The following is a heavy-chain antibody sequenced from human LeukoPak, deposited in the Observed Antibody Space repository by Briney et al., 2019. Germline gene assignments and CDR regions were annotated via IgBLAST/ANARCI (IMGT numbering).Heavy chain of an antibody. CDR2: IFHRGST. J-gene: IGHJ5*02. CDR1: GGSISTYV. D-gene: IGHD3-10*01. CDR3: ARAPRTYGSGSFTFDP. Sequence: SETLSLTCSVSGGSISTYVWSWVRQAPGKGLEWIGYIFHRGSTNYNPSLRSRVTISMDTSMNQFSLRLTSVTAADTAVYYCARAPRTYGSGSFTFDPWGQGTLVTVSS. V-gene: IGHV4-59*13.